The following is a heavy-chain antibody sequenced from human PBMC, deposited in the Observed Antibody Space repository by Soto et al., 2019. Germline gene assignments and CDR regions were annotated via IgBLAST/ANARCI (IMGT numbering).Heavy chain of an antibody. CDR2: INHSGST. V-gene: IGHV4-34*01. J-gene: IGHJ6*03. CDR3: ARGRSSSWYDYYYMDV. Sequence: QVQLQQWGAGLLKPSETLSLTCAVYGGSFSGYYWSWIRQPPGKGLEWIGEINHSGSTNYNPSLKSRVTISVDTSKNQFSLKLSSVTAADTAVYYCARGRSSSWYDYYYMDVWGKGTTVTVSS. CDR1: GGSFSGYY. D-gene: IGHD6-13*01.